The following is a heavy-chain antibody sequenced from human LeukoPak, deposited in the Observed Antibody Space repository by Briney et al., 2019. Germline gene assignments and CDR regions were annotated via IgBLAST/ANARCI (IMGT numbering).Heavy chain of an antibody. Sequence: PGGSLRLSCAASGFTFSSYWMHWVRQAPGKGLVWVSRINSDGSSTSYADSVKGRFTISRDNAKNTLYLQMNSLRAEDTAVYYCARDFGSRWLQYAFDIWGQGTMVTVSS. J-gene: IGHJ3*02. D-gene: IGHD5-24*01. V-gene: IGHV3-74*01. CDR2: INSDGSST. CDR1: GFTFSSYW. CDR3: ARDFGSRWLQYAFDI.